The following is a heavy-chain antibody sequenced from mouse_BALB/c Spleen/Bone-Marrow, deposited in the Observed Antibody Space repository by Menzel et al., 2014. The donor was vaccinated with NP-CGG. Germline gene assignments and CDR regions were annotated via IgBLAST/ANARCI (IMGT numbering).Heavy chain of an antibody. J-gene: IGHJ1*01. Sequence: EVQVVESGGGSVQPGGPLGLSCATSGFTFXDYYMSWVRQPPGKALEWLGFIRNKAKGYTTEYSASVKGRFTISRDNSQRILYLQMNTLRAEDSATYYCARDENVGIYWYFDVWGAGTTVIVSS. CDR2: IRNKAKGYTT. V-gene: IGHV7-3*02. CDR3: ARDENVGIYWYFDV. CDR1: GFTFXDYY.